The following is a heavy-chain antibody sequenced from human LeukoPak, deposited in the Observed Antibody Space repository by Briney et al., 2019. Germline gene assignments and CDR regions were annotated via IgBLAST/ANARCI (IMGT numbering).Heavy chain of an antibody. CDR3: ARVGHTSGWGFDY. V-gene: IGHV1-2*02. J-gene: IGHJ4*02. D-gene: IGHD6-19*01. CDR1: GYTFTGHY. CDR2: INPNSGGT. Sequence: ASVKLSCKASGYTFTGHYIHWVRQAPGQGLEWMGLINPNSGGTNYAQKFQGRVTMTRDTSITTAYMELRRVTSDDTAVYYCARVGHTSGWGFDYWGQGTLVTVSS.